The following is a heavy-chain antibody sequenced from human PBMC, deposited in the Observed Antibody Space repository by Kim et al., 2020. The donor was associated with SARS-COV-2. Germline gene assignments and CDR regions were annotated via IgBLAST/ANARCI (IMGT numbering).Heavy chain of an antibody. CDR3: ARHLRNWYFDL. CDR2: IYYSGST. V-gene: IGHV4-39*01. J-gene: IGHJ2*01. CDR1: GGSISSSDYY. Sequence: SETLSLTCSVSGGSISSSDYYWGWIRQPPGKGPEWIATIYYSGSTYYNPSLKGRVTISVDTSKKQFYLRLSSVTAADAAVYYCARHLRNWYFDLWGRGTLVTVSS.